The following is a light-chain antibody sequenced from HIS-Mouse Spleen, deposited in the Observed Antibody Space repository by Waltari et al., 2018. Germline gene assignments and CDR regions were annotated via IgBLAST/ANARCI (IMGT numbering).Light chain of an antibody. Sequence: QSALTQPASVSGSPGQSITIPCTGTSSDVGSYNLVPGYQQHPGKAPKLMIYEGSKRPSGVSNRFSGSKSGNTASLTISGLQAEDEADYYCCSYAGSSTFEVFGGGTKLTVL. CDR2: EGS. CDR1: SSDVGSYNL. CDR3: CSYAGSSTFEV. V-gene: IGLV2-23*03. J-gene: IGLJ2*01.